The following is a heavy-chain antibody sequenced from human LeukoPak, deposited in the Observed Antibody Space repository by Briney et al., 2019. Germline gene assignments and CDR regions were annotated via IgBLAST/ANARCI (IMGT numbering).Heavy chain of an antibody. CDR1: GFTFSDYY. CDR2: ISSSSSYT. D-gene: IGHD2-2*01. CDR3: ARGTCSSTSCYGFDY. J-gene: IGHJ4*02. V-gene: IGHV3-11*05. Sequence: PGGSLRLSCAASGFTFSDYYMSRIRQAPGKGLEWVSYISSSSSYTNYADSVKGRFTISRDNAKNSLYLQMNSLRAEDTAVYYCARGTCSSTSCYGFDYWGQGTLVTVSS.